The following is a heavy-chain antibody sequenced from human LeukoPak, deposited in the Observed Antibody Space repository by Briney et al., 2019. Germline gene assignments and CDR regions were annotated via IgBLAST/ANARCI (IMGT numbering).Heavy chain of an antibody. CDR3: AKVRRPNSSGWSFDY. Sequence: PGGSLRLSCAASGFTFRSFAMSWVRQAPGKGLKWVATINDNGAGTYYADSVNGRFTVSRDNSYNTVSLQMNSLRDEDTGVYYCAKVRRPNSSGWSFDYWGQGTLVTVSS. D-gene: IGHD6-19*01. CDR1: GFTFRSFA. CDR2: INDNGAGT. V-gene: IGHV3-23*01. J-gene: IGHJ4*02.